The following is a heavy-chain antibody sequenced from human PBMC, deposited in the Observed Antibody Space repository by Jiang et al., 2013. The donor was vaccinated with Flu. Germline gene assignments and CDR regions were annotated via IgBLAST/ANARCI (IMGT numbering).Heavy chain of an antibody. CDR2: IIPIFGTA. CDR1: GGTFSSYA. CDR3: ARDGTGYCSGGSCLPFDY. J-gene: IGHJ4*02. D-gene: IGHD2-15*01. V-gene: IGHV1-69*06. Sequence: GAEVKKPGSSVKVSCKASGGTFSSYAISWVRQAPGQGLEWMGGIIPIFGTANYAQKFQGRVTRVTADKSTSTAYMELSSLRSEDTAVYYCARDGTGYCSGGSCLPFDYWGQGTLGHRLL.